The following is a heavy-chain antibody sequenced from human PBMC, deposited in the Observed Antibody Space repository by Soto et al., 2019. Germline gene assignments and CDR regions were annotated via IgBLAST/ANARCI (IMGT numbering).Heavy chain of an antibody. CDR3: AAPMVRGVIIAEH. CDR2: IIPIFGTA. V-gene: IGHV1-69*13. J-gene: IGHJ4*02. D-gene: IGHD3-10*01. CDR1: GGTFSSYA. Sequence: SVKVSCKASGGTFSSYAISWVRPAPGQGLELMGGIIPIFGTANYAQKFQGRVTITADESTSTAYMELSSLRAEDTAVYYCAAPMVRGVIIAEHWGQGTLVTVSS.